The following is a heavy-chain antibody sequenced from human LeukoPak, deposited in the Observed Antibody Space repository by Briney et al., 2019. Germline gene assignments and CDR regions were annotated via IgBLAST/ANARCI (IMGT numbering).Heavy chain of an antibody. CDR1: GFTFSSYA. J-gene: IGHJ4*02. V-gene: IGHV3-23*01. Sequence: GGSLRLSCAASGFTFSSYAMSWVRQAPGKGLEWVSSISGSGGSTYYADSVKGRFTISRVNSRTTLYLQMNSLRADDTVVYYCAKASGWTRFDYWGQGTLVTVSS. CDR3: AKASGWTRFDY. D-gene: IGHD6-19*01. CDR2: ISGSGGST.